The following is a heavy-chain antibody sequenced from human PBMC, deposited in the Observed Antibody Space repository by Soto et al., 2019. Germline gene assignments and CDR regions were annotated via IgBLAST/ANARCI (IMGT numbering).Heavy chain of an antibody. V-gene: IGHV1-3*01. CDR2: INAANGDT. J-gene: IGHJ5*02. CDR1: GYTFTRYC. CDR3: VRRHVSATGIDWFDP. D-gene: IGHD6-13*01. Sequence: GASVKVSCKASGYTFTRYCIHWVRQAPGQRLEWMGWINAANGDTKYSPKFQGRATITRDTSASTAYMELSSLRSEDTAVYYCVRRHVSATGIDWFDPWGQGTLVTVSS.